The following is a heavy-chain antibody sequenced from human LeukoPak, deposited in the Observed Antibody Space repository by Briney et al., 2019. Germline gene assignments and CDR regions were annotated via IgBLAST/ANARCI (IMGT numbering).Heavy chain of an antibody. J-gene: IGHJ1*01. CDR3: ARPREGYSSSSGQAYFQH. Sequence: SGGSLRLSCAASGFTFSSYAMHWVRQAPGKGLEWVAVISYDGSNKYYADSVKGRFTISRDNSKNTLYLQMNSLRAEDTAVYYCARPREGYSSSSGQAYFQHWGQGTLVTVYS. V-gene: IGHV3-30*01. CDR1: GFTFSSYA. CDR2: ISYDGSNK. D-gene: IGHD6-6*01.